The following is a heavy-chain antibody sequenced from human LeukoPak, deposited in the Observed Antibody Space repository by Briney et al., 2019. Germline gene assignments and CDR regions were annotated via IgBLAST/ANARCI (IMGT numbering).Heavy chain of an antibody. V-gene: IGHV3-21*01. Sequence: GGSLRLSCAASGFTFSSYSMNWVRQAPGKGLEWVSSISSSSSYIYYADSVKGRFTISRDNARNSLYLQMNSLRAEDTAVYYCARGSGDYGDYGSAIDYWGQGTLVTVSS. D-gene: IGHD4-17*01. CDR3: ARGSGDYGDYGSAIDY. J-gene: IGHJ4*02. CDR2: ISSSSSYI. CDR1: GFTFSSYS.